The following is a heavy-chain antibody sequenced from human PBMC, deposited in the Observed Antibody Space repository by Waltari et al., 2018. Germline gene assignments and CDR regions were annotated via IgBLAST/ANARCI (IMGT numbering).Heavy chain of an antibody. Sequence: QVQLQESGPGLVKPSETLSLTCTLSDDSFNDYYWCWIRQPPGKGLEWLGDIHYSGSTDSSPSFKSRVTMSIDTSKNQFSLNLSSVSAADTAVYYCARDAATGYFDSWGQGTLVTVSS. J-gene: IGHJ4*02. D-gene: IGHD1-1*01. CDR3: ARDAATGYFDS. CDR2: IHYSGST. CDR1: DDSFNDYY. V-gene: IGHV4-59*01.